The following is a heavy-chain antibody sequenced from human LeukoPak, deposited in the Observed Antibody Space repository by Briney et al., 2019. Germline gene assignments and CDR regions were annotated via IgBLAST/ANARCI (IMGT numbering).Heavy chain of an antibody. CDR2: INPSGGSP. J-gene: IGHJ4*02. D-gene: IGHD4-23*01. CDR1: GYTFTTYY. CDR3: ARSTVVTPGSSNYFDY. Sequence: ASVKVSCKASGYTFTTYYIHWVRQAPGQGLAWMGIINPSGGSPSYAQKFQGRVTITADKSTSTAYMELSSLRSEDTAVYYCARSTVVTPGSSNYFDYWGQGTLVTVSS. V-gene: IGHV1-46*01.